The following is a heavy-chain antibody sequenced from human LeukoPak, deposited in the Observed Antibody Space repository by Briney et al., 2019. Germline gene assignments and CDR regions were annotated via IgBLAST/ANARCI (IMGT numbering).Heavy chain of an antibody. Sequence: GGSLRLSCAASGFTFSSHLMHWVRQAQGKGLVWVSRINSDGSSTSYADSVKGRLTISRDNAKNTLYLQMNSLRAEDTAVYYCARDPYYYDSSGYYGVFDYWGQGTLVTVSS. CDR2: INSDGSST. D-gene: IGHD3-22*01. CDR1: GFTFSSHL. J-gene: IGHJ4*02. V-gene: IGHV3-74*01. CDR3: ARDPYYYDSSGYYGVFDY.